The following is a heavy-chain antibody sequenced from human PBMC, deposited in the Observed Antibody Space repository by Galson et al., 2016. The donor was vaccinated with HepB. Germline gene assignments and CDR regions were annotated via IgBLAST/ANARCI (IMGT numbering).Heavy chain of an antibody. CDR1: GYNFIGYY. D-gene: IGHD3-22*01. J-gene: IGHJ3*01. Sequence: SVKVSCKASGYNFIGYYIHWVRQAPGQGLEWMGRINPNSGDTNYGQQFQGRVTMTRDTSISTAYMELSSLRSNDTAVYYCRREVYCDSVAYYPQDFAFDLWGQGTIVSVAS. CDR3: RREVYCDSVAYYPQDFAFDL. V-gene: IGHV1-2*06. CDR2: INPNSGDT.